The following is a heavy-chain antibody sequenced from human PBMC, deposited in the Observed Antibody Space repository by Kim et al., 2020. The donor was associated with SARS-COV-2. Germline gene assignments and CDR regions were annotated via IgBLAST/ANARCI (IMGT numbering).Heavy chain of an antibody. J-gene: IGHJ6*02. Sequence: ASVKVSCKASGYTFTSYGISWVRQAPGQGLEWMGWISAYNGNTNYAQKLQGRVTMTTDTSTSTAYMELRSLRSDDTAVYYCARNTMVRGVMFLPYYYYGMDVWGQGTTVTVSS. V-gene: IGHV1-18*01. CDR2: ISAYNGNT. D-gene: IGHD3-10*01. CDR3: ARNTMVRGVMFLPYYYYGMDV. CDR1: GYTFTSYG.